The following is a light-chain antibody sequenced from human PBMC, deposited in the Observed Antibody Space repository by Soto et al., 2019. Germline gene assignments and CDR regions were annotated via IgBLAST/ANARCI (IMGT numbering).Light chain of an antibody. CDR2: DAS. J-gene: IGKJ4*01. Sequence: EIVLTQSPATLSLSPGERATLSCRASQSVTTYLAWYQQKPGQAPRLLIYDASKRATGVPARFSGSGSGTYFTLTISSLESEDFAVYYCQQRSNWPRLFGGGTKVEIK. V-gene: IGKV3-11*01. CDR3: QQRSNWPRL. CDR1: QSVTTY.